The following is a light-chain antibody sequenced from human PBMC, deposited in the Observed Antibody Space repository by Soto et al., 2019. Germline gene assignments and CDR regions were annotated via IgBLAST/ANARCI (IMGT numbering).Light chain of an antibody. Sequence: SVLAQPASVSGSLVQSITISCTGTTRDIAGYNYISWYQQLPGKAPKLMIYQVTIRPSGISNRFSGSKSGNTASLTISGLQAEDGADYYCTSFSSSTSLYVFGTGTKATVL. V-gene: IGLV2-14*01. CDR2: QVT. CDR1: TRDIAGYNY. J-gene: IGLJ1*01. CDR3: TSFSSSTSLYV.